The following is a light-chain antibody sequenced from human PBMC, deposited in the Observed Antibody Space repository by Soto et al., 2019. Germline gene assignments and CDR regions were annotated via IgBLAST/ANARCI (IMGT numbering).Light chain of an antibody. J-gene: IGLJ2*01. CDR3: ASYTSATIRV. V-gene: IGLV2-14*01. CDR1: SSDIGAYNS. Sequence: QSVLTQPASVSASPGQSITISCTGTSSDIGAYNSVSWYQQHPGKAPQLMIYDVSYRPSGISSRFSGSKSGNTASLTISGLQADDDADYYCASYTSATIRVFGGGTKLTV. CDR2: DVS.